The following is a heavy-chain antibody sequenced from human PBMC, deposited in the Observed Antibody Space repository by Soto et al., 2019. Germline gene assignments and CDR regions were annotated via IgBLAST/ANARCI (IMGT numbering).Heavy chain of an antibody. Sequence: QVQLVESGGGVVQPGRSLRLSCAASGFTFSSYGMHWVRQAPGKGLEWVAVISYDGSNKYYADSVKGRFTISRDNSKNTLYLQMNSLRAEDTAVYYCAKDSTWLNEGYGMDVWGQGTTVTVSS. CDR2: ISYDGSNK. CDR1: GFTFSSYG. D-gene: IGHD5-18*01. J-gene: IGHJ6*02. CDR3: AKDSTWLNEGYGMDV. V-gene: IGHV3-30*18.